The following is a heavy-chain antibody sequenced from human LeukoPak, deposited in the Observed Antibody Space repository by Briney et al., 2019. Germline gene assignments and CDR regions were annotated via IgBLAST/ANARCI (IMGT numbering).Heavy chain of an antibody. V-gene: IGHV3-23*01. Sequence: PGGSLRLSCAASGFTFSSYAMSWVRQAPGKELEWVSVFGSGGSTYYADSVKGRFTISRDNSRNTLYLQMNSLRAEDTAVYYCAKYGGYCSSTSCYHSYWGQGTLVTVSS. J-gene: IGHJ4*02. CDR3: AKYGGYCSSTSCYHSY. CDR1: GFTFSSYA. CDR2: FGSGGST. D-gene: IGHD2-2*01.